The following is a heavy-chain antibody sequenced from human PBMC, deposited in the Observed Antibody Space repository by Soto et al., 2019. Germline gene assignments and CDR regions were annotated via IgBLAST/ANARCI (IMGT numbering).Heavy chain of an antibody. CDR2: IYYSGST. V-gene: IGHV4-39*01. J-gene: IGHJ5*02. CDR1: GGSIRSSSYY. CDR3: ARRGYDFWSGYYVGWFDP. Sequence: SETLSLTCTVSGGSIRSSSYYWGWIRQPPGKGLEWIGSIYYSGSTYYNPSLKSRVTISVDTSKNQFSLKLSSVTAADTAVYYCARRGYDFWSGYYVGWFDPWGQGTLVTVSS. D-gene: IGHD3-3*01.